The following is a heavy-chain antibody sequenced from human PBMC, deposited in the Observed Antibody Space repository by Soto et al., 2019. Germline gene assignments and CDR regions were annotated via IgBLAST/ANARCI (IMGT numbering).Heavy chain of an antibody. CDR1: AFSLSTIGVG. CDR3: AHKGYGDDPIDY. V-gene: IGHV2-5*02. J-gene: IGHJ4*02. CDR2: IYWDDSK. D-gene: IGHD4-17*01. Sequence: QITLKESGPTLVKPTQTLTLTCTFSAFSLSTIGVGVGWIRQPPGKALECLAVIYWDDSKDYSPSLKSRLTITEDTSKNQVVLTMTNMDPVNTATYSCAHKGYGDDPIDYWGQGTLVTVSS.